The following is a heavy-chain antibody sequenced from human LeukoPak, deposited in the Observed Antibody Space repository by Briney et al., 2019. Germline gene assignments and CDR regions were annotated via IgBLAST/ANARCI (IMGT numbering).Heavy chain of an antibody. V-gene: IGHV3-23*01. Sequence: GGSLRLSCAASGFTFSSYALSWVRQAPGKGLEWVSAISGSGGRTYYADSVKGRFTISRDNSKNTLYLQMNSLRAEDTAVYYCAKGFRRFLEWLFFDYWGQGTLVTVSS. CDR1: GFTFSSYA. D-gene: IGHD3-3*01. J-gene: IGHJ4*02. CDR3: AKGFRRFLEWLFFDY. CDR2: ISGSGGRT.